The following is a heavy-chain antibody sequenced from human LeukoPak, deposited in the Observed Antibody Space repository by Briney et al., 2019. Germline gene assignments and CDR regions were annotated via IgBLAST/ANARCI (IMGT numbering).Heavy chain of an antibody. CDR3: ARGMSATSGYLELEY. D-gene: IGHD3-22*01. CDR1: GFTFSSYS. V-gene: IGHV3-21*04. J-gene: IGHJ4*02. CDR2: ISSSSSYI. Sequence: PGGSLRLSCAASGFTFSSYSMNWVRQAPGKGLEWVSSISSSSSYIYYADSVKGRCTISRDNSKKTLFLHMNSLRAEDTAVYYCARGMSATSGYLELEYWGQGTLVTVST.